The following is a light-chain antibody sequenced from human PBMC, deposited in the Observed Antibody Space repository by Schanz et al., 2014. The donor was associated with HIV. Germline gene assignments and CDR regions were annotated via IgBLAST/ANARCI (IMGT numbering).Light chain of an antibody. J-gene: IGLJ1*01. V-gene: IGLV2-14*01. CDR2: EVI. CDR3: SSYTTSNTLV. CDR1: SSDVGGYNH. Sequence: QSVLTQPASVSGSPGQSITISCTGTSSDVGGYNHVSWYQQHPGKAPKLMIYEVIKRPSGVSHRFSGSKSGNTASLTISGLQAEDEADYHCSSYTTSNTLVFGTGTKLTVL.